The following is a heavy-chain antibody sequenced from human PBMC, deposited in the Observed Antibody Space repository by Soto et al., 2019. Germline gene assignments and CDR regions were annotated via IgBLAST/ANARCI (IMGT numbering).Heavy chain of an antibody. CDR1: GDSISSNNYY. CDR2: IYYTGST. Sequence: QLQLQESGPGLVKPSETLSLTCTVSGDSISSNNYYCAWIRQPPGKGLEWIGSIYYTGSTYYNPSLTCRVAMSVDTSETRFALRLSYVTAADTAVYYCARHPGYAVPTVYATHYFNYWGQGILVTVST. V-gene: IGHV4-39*01. CDR3: ARHPGYAVPTVYATHYFNY. D-gene: IGHD2-8*01. J-gene: IGHJ4*02.